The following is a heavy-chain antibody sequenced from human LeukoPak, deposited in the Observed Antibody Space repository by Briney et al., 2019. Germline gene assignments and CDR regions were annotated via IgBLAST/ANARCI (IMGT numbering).Heavy chain of an antibody. D-gene: IGHD1-26*01. CDR2: IIPILGIA. J-gene: IGHJ6*02. Sequence: ASVKVSCKASGGTFSSYAISWVRQAPGQGLEWMGRIIPILGIANYAQKFQGRVTITADKSTSTAYMELSSLRSEDTAVYYCARGRRYSGSYYHYYGMDVWGQGTTVTVSS. V-gene: IGHV1-69*04. CDR3: ARGRRYSGSYYHYYGMDV. CDR1: GGTFSSYA.